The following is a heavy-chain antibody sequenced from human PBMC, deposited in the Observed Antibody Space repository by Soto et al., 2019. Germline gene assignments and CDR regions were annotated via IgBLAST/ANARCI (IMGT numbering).Heavy chain of an antibody. CDR1: GFTFHDHG. Sequence: LALRLSCATSGFTFHDHGMSWVRQAPGKGLDWVGFIRSSRYGATTYYAASVKGRFFISRNDFKSIAFLQMNNLETEDTAVYYCTRAPLRCSGGSCYSADAWGQGTLVTVSS. D-gene: IGHD2-15*01. CDR3: TRAPLRCSGGSCYSADA. V-gene: IGHV3-49*04. J-gene: IGHJ5*02. CDR2: IRSSRYGATT.